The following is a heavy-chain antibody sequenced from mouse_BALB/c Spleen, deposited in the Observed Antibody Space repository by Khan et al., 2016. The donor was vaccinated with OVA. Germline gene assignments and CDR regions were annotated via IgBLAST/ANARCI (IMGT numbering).Heavy chain of an antibody. J-gene: IGHJ3*01. CDR2: ISSGGTYT. V-gene: IGHV5-6*01. Sequence: EVLLVESGGDLVKPGGSLKLSCAAFGFTFSTYGMSWVRQTPDKRLEWVATISSGGTYTYCPDSVKGRFTISRDNGKNTLYLQMSSLKSEDTAKYYCARLAYYYDSEGFAYWGQGTLVTVSA. CDR1: GFTFSTYG. D-gene: IGHD1-1*01. CDR3: ARLAYYYDSEGFAY.